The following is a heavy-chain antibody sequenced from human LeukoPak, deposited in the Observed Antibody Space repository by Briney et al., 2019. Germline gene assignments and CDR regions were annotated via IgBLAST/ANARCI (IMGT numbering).Heavy chain of an antibody. CDR3: ARESIVGVLDY. D-gene: IGHD1-26*01. CDR1: GGSISSSSYY. V-gene: IGHV4-39*02. Sequence: TSETLSLTCTVSGGSISSSSYYWGWIRQPPGKGLEWIGSIYYSGSTYYNPSLKSRVTISVDTSKNQFSLKLSSVTAADTAVYHCARESIVGVLDYWGQGTLVTVSS. J-gene: IGHJ4*02. CDR2: IYYSGST.